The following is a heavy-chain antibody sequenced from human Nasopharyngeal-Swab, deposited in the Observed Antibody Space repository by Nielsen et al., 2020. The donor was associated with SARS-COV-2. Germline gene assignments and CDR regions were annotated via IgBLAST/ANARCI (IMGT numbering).Heavy chain of an antibody. CDR3: AMGSSGTTGEGY. Sequence: GESLKISCATSGFTFSPYTMTWVRQAPGKGLEWVSSVSESGDVTYYADSVKGRFTISRDNSKNTLYLQMNSLRAEDTAVYYCAMGSSGTTGEGYWGQGALVTVSS. V-gene: IGHV3-23*01. CDR1: GFTFSPYT. J-gene: IGHJ4*02. CDR2: VSESGDVT. D-gene: IGHD3-10*01.